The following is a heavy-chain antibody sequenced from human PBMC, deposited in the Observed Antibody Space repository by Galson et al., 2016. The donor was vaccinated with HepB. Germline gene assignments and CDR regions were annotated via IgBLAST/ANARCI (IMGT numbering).Heavy chain of an antibody. CDR2: IVPLQNTP. V-gene: IGHV1-69*13. CDR3: ARSVTSIRLTDFYYTMDV. D-gene: IGHD3-16*01. CDR1: GVAFNSYV. Sequence: SVKVSCKATGVAFNSYVMTWVRQAPGQGLEWMGGIVPLQNTPTYAQQFQGRVTISADESTRTAYMELRSLRSEDTAVYYCARSVTSIRLTDFYYTMDVWGLGTPVIVSS. J-gene: IGHJ6*02.